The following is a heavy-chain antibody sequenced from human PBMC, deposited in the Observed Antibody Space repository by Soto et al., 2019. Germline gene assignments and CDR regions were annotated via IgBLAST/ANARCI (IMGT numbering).Heavy chain of an antibody. D-gene: IGHD6-13*01. CDR3: ARGVEQQLANQDYY. CDR1: GGTFSSYA. J-gene: IGHJ4*02. Sequence: QVQLVQSGAEVKKPGSSVKVSCKASGGTFSSYAISWVRQAPGQGLEWMGGIIPIFGPANYAQKFQGRVTITADEATSAAYMELSSLRSEDTAVYYCARGVEQQLANQDYYWGQGTLVTVAA. CDR2: IIPIFGPA. V-gene: IGHV1-69*01.